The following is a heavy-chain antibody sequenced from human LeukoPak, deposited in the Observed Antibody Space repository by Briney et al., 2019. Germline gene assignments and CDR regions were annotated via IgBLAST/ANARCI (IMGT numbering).Heavy chain of an antibody. Sequence: GGSLRLSCAASGFTFSSYSMNWVRQAPGKGLEWVSYISSSSTIYYADSVKGRFTISRDNAKNSLYLQMNSLRDEDTAVYYCARAQTTVKMVDYWGQGTLVTVSS. CDR3: ARAQTTVKMVDY. J-gene: IGHJ4*02. CDR1: GFTFSSYS. D-gene: IGHD4-11*01. V-gene: IGHV3-48*02. CDR2: ISSSSTI.